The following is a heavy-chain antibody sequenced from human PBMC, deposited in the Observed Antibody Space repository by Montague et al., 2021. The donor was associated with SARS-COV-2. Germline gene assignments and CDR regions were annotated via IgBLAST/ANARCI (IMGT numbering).Heavy chain of an antibody. D-gene: IGHD2-2*01. J-gene: IGHJ6*02. Sequence: SLRLSCAASGFTFSSYGIHWVRQAPGKGLEWVAVISYDGSNKHYADSVKGRLTISRDNSKNTLYLQMNSLRAEDTAVYYCAKDQGDCSSSRCFRGWTYYYGMDVWGQGTTVTVSS. CDR2: ISYDGSNK. CDR3: AKDQGDCSSSRCFRGWTYYYGMDV. V-gene: IGHV3-30*18. CDR1: GFTFSSYG.